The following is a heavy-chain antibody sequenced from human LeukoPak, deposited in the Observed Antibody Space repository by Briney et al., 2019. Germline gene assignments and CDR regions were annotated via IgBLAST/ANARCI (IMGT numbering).Heavy chain of an antibody. D-gene: IGHD6-13*01. V-gene: IGHV4-39*01. Sequence: SETLSLTCTVSGGSISSSSYYWGWIRQPPGKGLEWIGSIYYSGSTYYNPSLKSRVTISVDTSKNQFSLKLSSVTAADTAVDYCARPLIASNRGDAFDIRGQGTMVTVSS. CDR2: IYYSGST. J-gene: IGHJ3*02. CDR3: ARPLIASNRGDAFDI. CDR1: GGSISSSSYY.